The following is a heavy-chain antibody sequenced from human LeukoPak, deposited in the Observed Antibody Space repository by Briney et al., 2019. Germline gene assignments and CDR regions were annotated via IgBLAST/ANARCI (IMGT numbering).Heavy chain of an antibody. Sequence: SETLSLTCTASGGSISSYYWSWIRQPPGKGLEWIGYIYYSGSTNYNPSLKSRVTISVDTSKTQLSLKLRSVTAADTAVYYCARETCITILGVVKDWFDPWGQGTLVTVSS. CDR3: ARETCITILGVVKDWFDP. V-gene: IGHV4-59*01. CDR1: GGSISSYY. CDR2: IYYSGST. J-gene: IGHJ5*02. D-gene: IGHD3-3*01.